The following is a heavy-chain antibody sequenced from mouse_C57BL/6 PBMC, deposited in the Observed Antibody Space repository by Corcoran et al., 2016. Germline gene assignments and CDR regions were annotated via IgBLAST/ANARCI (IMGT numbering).Heavy chain of an antibody. CDR1: GYTFTDYY. J-gene: IGHJ3*01. D-gene: IGHD1-1*01. CDR3: ARGGGSSLFAY. Sequence: EVQLQQSGPELVKPGASVKISCKASGYTFTDYYMNWVKQSHGKSLEWIGDINPNNGGTSYNQKFKGKATLTVDKSPSTAYMELRSLTSEDSAVYYCARGGGSSLFAYWGQGTLVTVSA. CDR2: INPNNGGT. V-gene: IGHV1-26*01.